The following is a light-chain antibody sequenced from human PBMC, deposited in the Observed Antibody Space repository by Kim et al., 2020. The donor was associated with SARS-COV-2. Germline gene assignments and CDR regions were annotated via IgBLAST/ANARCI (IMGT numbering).Light chain of an antibody. J-gene: IGLJ2*01. V-gene: IGLV3-19*01. Sequence: ALEQTGRTTRQGDSLRSYYASWYQQKPGQAPVLVIYGKNNRPSGIPDRFSGSGSGNTASLTITGAQAEDEADYYCNSRDSSGNHVVFGGGTQLTVL. CDR2: GKN. CDR3: NSRDSSGNHVV. CDR1: SLRSYY.